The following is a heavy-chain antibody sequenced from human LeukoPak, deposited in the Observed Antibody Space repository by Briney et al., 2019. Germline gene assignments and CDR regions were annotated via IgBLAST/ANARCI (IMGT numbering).Heavy chain of an antibody. J-gene: IGHJ4*02. CDR3: AISGYSSGWYGY. CDR1: GGTFSSYA. Sequence: ASVKVSCKASGGTFSSYAISWVRQAPGQGLEWMGWISAYNGNTNYAQKLQGRVTMTTDTSTSTAYMELRSLRSDDTAVYYCAISGYSSGWYGYWGQGTLVTVSS. V-gene: IGHV1-18*01. D-gene: IGHD6-19*01. CDR2: ISAYNGNT.